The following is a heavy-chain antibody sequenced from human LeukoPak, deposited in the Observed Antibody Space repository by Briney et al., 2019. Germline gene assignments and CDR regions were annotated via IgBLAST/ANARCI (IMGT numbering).Heavy chain of an antibody. D-gene: IGHD2-15*01. V-gene: IGHV4-30-4*01. J-gene: IGHJ4*02. Sequence: SETLSLTCTVSGGSISSGDYYWSWICPPPGKSLEYIVYINFSVSTSSNPSLKGRLTISVVTSKNQFSLKLSSVTAADTAVYYCARAPVGYCSGGTCKRYFDYWGQGTLVTVSS. CDR2: INFSVST. CDR3: ARAPVGYCSGGTCKRYFDY. CDR1: GGSISSGDYY.